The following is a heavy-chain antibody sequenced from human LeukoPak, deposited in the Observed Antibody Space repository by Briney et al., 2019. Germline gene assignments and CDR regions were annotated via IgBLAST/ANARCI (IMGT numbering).Heavy chain of an antibody. CDR2: INPNSGGT. V-gene: IGHV1-2*02. D-gene: IGHD6-19*01. Sequence: GASVKVSCKASGYTFTGYYMHWVRQAPGQGLEWMGWINPNSGGTNYAQKFQGRVTMTRHTSISTAYMELSRLRSDDTAVYYCARCSQQWLVPDFDYWGQGTLVTVSS. J-gene: IGHJ4*02. CDR3: ARCSQQWLVPDFDY. CDR1: GYTFTGYY.